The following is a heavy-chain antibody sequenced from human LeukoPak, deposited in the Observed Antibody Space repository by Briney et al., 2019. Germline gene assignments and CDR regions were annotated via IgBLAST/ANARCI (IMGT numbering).Heavy chain of an antibody. V-gene: IGHV4-39*01. CDR1: GGSISSGGYY. Sequence: SETLSLTCTVSGGSISSGGYYWGWIRQPPGKGLEWIGNIYYTGRTYYSPSLKSRVTISVDTSKNQFSLRLASVTAADTSVYYCARGLEANWSYYFDYWGQGTLVTVSS. CDR2: IYYTGRT. CDR3: ARGLEANWSYYFDY. J-gene: IGHJ4*02.